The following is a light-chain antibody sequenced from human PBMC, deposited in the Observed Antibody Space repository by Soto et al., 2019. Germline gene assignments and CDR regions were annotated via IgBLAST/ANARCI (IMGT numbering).Light chain of an antibody. J-gene: IGLJ1*01. Sequence: QSALTQPASVSGSPGQSITISCTGTSSDVGGYNYVSWYQQHPGKAPKLMIYEVSNRPSGVSNRFSGSNSGNTASLTISGLQAEDEAYYYCSSYTSSSTLVFGTGTKLTVL. CDR2: EVS. CDR1: SSDVGGYNY. CDR3: SSYTSSSTLV. V-gene: IGLV2-14*01.